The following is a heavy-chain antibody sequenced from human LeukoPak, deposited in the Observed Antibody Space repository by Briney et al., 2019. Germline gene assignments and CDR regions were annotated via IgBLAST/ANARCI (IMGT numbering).Heavy chain of an antibody. CDR3: ARGLRDTGFFDY. CDR1: GGSISSYY. CDR2: IYYSGST. Sequence: PSETLSLTCTVSGGSISSYYWSWIRQPPGKGLEWIGYIYYSGSTNYNPSLKSRVTISVDTSKNQFSLKLSSVTAADTAVYYCARGLRDTGFFDYWGQGTLVTVSS. D-gene: IGHD5-18*01. V-gene: IGHV4-59*12. J-gene: IGHJ4*02.